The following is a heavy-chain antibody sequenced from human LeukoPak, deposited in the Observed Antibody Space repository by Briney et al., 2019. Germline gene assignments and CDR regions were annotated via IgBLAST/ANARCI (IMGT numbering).Heavy chain of an antibody. D-gene: IGHD3-22*01. V-gene: IGHV3-48*01. CDR3: ARDYDSSGRAFDY. CDR2: ISSSSNTI. CDR1: GFTFSSYS. J-gene: IGHJ4*02. Sequence: PGGSLRLSCAASGFTFSSYSINWVRQAPGKGLEWVSYISSSSNTIYHADSVKGRFTVSRDNAKKSLYLQMNSLRAEDTAVYYCARDYDSSGRAFDYWGQGTLVTVSS.